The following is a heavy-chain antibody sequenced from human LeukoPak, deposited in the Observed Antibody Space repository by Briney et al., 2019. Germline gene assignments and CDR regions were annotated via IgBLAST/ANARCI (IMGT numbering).Heavy chain of an antibody. CDR2: IYSSGST. V-gene: IGHV4-61*02. CDR1: GGSISSGSYY. J-gene: IGHJ4*02. CDR3: ARVRRDFDWLLSGFDY. Sequence: PSETLSLTCTVSGGSISSGSYYWNWIRQPAGKGLEWIGRIYSSGSTNYNPSLKSRVTISVDTSKNQFSLKLSSVTAADTAVYYCARVRRDFDWLLSGFDYWGQGTLVTVSS. D-gene: IGHD3-9*01.